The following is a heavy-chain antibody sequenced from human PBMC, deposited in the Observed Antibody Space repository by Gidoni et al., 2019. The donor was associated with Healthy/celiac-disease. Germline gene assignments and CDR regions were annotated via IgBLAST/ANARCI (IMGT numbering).Heavy chain of an antibody. CDR3: AKETALGYCSSTSCYNSRFDP. CDR2: ISYDGSNK. Sequence: VRQAPGKGLEWVAVISYDGSNKYYADSVKGRFTISRDNSKNTLYLQMNSLRAEDTAVYYCAKETALGYCSSTSCYNSRFDPWGQGTLVTVSS. V-gene: IGHV3-30*18. J-gene: IGHJ5*02. D-gene: IGHD2-2*01.